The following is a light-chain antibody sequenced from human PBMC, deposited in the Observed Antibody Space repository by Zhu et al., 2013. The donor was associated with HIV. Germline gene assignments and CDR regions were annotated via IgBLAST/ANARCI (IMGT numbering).Light chain of an antibody. CDR2: GAS. CDR1: QSVSSSY. J-gene: IGKJ4*01. V-gene: IGKV3-20*01. CDR3: QQYGSSPLT. Sequence: VLTQSPGTLSLSPGERATLSCRASQSVSSSYLAWYQQKPGQAPRLLISGASSRATGIPDRFSGGGSGTDFTLTISRLEPEDFAVYYCQQYGSSPLTFGGGTKVEIK.